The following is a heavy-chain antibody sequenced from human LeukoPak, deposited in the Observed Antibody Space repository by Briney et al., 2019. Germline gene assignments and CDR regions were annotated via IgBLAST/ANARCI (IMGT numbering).Heavy chain of an antibody. CDR1: GFTFSNYT. CDR2: INGRGYT. V-gene: IGHV3-23*01. CDR3: AKERQTGHYFTSDY. Sequence: GGSQRLSCAASGFTFSNYTMSWVRQAPGEGLEWLSAINGRGYTYYTGSVKGRFTISRDNSENMLYLQMDSLTVDDTAIYFCAKERQTGHYFTSDYWGQGTLVTVSS. J-gene: IGHJ4*02. D-gene: IGHD1-14*01.